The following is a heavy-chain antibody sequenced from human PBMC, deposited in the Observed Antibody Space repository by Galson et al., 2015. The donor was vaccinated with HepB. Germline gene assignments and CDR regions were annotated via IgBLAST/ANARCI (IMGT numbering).Heavy chain of an antibody. V-gene: IGHV3-30*18. D-gene: IGHD5-12*01. J-gene: IGHJ4*02. CDR3: AKGNDIVATIRSFDY. CDR1: GFTFNNYG. Sequence: SLRLSCAASGFTFNNYGMHWVRQAPGKGLQWVSVISYDGTKKYYADSVKGRFTISRDNSKNTLYLEMNSLSAEDTAVYYCAKGNDIVATIRSFDYWGQGTLVTVSS. CDR2: ISYDGTKK.